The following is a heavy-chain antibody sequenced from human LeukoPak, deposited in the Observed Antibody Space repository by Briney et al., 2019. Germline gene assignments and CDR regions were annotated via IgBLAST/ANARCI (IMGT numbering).Heavy chain of an antibody. D-gene: IGHD3-3*01. CDR1: GYTFTSYA. V-gene: IGHV7-4-1*02. J-gene: IGHJ3*02. CDR2: INTNTGNP. Sequence: ASVKVSCKASGYTFTSYAMNWVRQAPGQGLEWMGWINTNTGNPTYAQGFTGRFVFSLDTSVSTAYLQISSLKAEDTAVYYCARVDVLRFLEWLENAFDIWGQGTMVTVSS. CDR3: ARVDVLRFLEWLENAFDI.